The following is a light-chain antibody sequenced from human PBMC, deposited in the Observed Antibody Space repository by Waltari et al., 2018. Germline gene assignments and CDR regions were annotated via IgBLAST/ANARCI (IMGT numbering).Light chain of an antibody. CDR2: HAS. J-gene: IGKJ1*01. Sequence: EIVLTQSPGTLSLSPGERATLPCRASPSVSKYLAWYQHTPGQAPRPLIYHASTRAAGIPDRFSGSGYGTDFSLTISRLEAEDFAVYYCQHYVSLPATFGQGTKVEIK. CDR3: QHYVSLPAT. V-gene: IGKV3-20*01. CDR1: PSVSKY.